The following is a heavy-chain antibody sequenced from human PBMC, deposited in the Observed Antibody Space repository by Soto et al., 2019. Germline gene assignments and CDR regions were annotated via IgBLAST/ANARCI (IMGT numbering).Heavy chain of an antibody. CDR3: ARDGYYDNSGYYYGKFN. J-gene: IGHJ4*02. CDR2: ISSSGSPI. D-gene: IGHD3-22*01. CDR1: GFTFSDYY. V-gene: IGHV3-11*01. Sequence: QVQLVESGGGLVKPGGSLRLSCSASGFTFSDYYMSWIRQAPGKGLEWVSYISSSGSPIYYADSVKGRFTISRDNAKNSLYLQMNSLRADDTAVYYCARDGYYDNSGYYYGKFNWGQGTLVTVSS.